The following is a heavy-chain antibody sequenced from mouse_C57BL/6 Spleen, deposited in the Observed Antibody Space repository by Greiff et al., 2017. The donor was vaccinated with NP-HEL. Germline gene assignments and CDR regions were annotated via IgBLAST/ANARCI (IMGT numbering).Heavy chain of an antibody. V-gene: IGHV1-59*01. Sequence: QVQLQQPGAELVRPGTSVKLSCKASGYTFTSYWMHWVKQRPGQGLEWIGVIDPSDSYTNYNQKFKGKATLTVDTSSSTAYMQLRSLTSEDSAVYYCARAGRIPYFDYWGQGTTLTVSS. CDR3: ARAGRIPYFDY. CDR2: IDPSDSYT. CDR1: GYTFTSYW. J-gene: IGHJ2*01.